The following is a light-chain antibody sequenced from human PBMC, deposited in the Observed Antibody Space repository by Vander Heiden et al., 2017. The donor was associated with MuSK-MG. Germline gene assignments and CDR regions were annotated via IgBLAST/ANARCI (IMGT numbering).Light chain of an antibody. CDR2: GAS. CDR1: QSVSSSY. J-gene: IGKJ1*01. CDR3: QQYGSSLWT. Sequence: EIVLTQSPGTLSLSPGERATLSCRASQSVSSSYLAWYQQKPGQAPRLLIYGASSRATGITDRFSDSGSGTDFTLTISRLEPEDFAVYYCQQYGSSLWTFGQGTKVEIK. V-gene: IGKV3-20*01.